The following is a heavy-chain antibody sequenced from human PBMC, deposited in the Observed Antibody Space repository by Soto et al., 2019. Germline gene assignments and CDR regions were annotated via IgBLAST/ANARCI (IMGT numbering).Heavy chain of an antibody. D-gene: IGHD4-17*01. J-gene: IGHJ4*02. V-gene: IGHV3-11*05. CDR3: ARVYGGYFDY. Sequence: VQLVESGGGLVKPGGSLRLSCAASGFTFSDCYMSWIRQAPGKGLEWVAYVSSSSSDTKYAASVKGRFTISRDNAKNSLYLQMNSLRAEDTAVYYCARVYGGYFDYWGQGTLVTVSS. CDR1: GFTFSDCY. CDR2: VSSSSSDT.